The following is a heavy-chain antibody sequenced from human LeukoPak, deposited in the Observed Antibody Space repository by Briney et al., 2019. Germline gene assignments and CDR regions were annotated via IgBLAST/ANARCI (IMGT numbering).Heavy chain of an antibody. V-gene: IGHV4-59*01. J-gene: IGHJ5*02. D-gene: IGHD2-15*01. CDR2: IYYSGST. Sequence: PSETLSLTCTVSGGSISSYYWSWIRQPPGKGLEWIGYIYYSGSTNYNPSLKSRVTISVDTSKNQFSLELSSVTAADTAVYCCAREMNLGYCSGGSCYNWLDPWGQGTLVTVSS. CDR1: GGSISSYY. CDR3: AREMNLGYCSGGSCYNWLDP.